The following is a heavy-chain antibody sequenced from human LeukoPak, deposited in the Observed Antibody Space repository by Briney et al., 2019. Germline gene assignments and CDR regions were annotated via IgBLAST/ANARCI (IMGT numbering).Heavy chain of an antibody. Sequence: PSETLSLTCTVSGGSISSYYWSWIRQPPGKGLEWIGYIYYSGSTNYNPSLKSRVTTSVDTSKNQFSLKLTSVTVADTAVYYCARTTEGGYTYGYFYYYYMDVWGKGTTVTISS. CDR1: GGSISSYY. J-gene: IGHJ6*03. CDR2: IYYSGST. CDR3: ARTTEGGYTYGYFYYYYMDV. D-gene: IGHD5-18*01. V-gene: IGHV4-59*01.